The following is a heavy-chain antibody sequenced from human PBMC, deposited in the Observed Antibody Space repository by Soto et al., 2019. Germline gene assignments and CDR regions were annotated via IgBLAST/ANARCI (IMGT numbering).Heavy chain of an antibody. D-gene: IGHD3-16*01. CDR3: AKTGVRSGLWEALDV. CDR1: GFMVSSEA. CDR2: VSGGGGDT. Sequence: EVKLLESGGGLVQPGGPLRLSCAASGFMVSSEAMTWVHQVPGKGLQWVALVSGGGGDTHYRDSVKGRFIISRDNSKNTVYLQMNSLRAEDTAVYHCAKTGVRSGLWEALDVWGQGAMVIVSS. J-gene: IGHJ3*01. V-gene: IGHV3-23*01.